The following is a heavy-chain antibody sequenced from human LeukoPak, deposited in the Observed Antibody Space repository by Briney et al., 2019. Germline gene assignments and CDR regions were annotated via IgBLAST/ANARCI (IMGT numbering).Heavy chain of an antibody. J-gene: IGHJ4*02. D-gene: IGHD4-17*01. CDR1: GFTFSSYG. Sequence: GGSLRLSCAASGFTFSSYGMHWVRQAPGKGLEWVSYISSSSSTIYYADSVKGRFDISRDDAKNSLYLQMNTLRSDDTALYYCASYYGINWVIGYWGQGTLVTVSS. CDR2: ISSSSSTI. CDR3: ASYYGINWVIGY. V-gene: IGHV3-48*04.